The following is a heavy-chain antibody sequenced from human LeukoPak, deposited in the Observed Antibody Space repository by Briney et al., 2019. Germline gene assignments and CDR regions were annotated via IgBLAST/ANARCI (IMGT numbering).Heavy chain of an antibody. CDR1: GGSITFGSYY. CDR2: IYTSGRT. D-gene: IGHD3-16*02. CDR3: ARARVIPASFDD. J-gene: IGHJ4*02. V-gene: IGHV4-61*02. Sequence: TSETLSLTCTVSGGSITFGSYYWTWLGQPAGKGLERIGRIYTSGRTFYTPSLKSRVTISMATSMNQFYLRLNSVTAADTAVYYCARARVIPASFDDWGQGALVTVSS.